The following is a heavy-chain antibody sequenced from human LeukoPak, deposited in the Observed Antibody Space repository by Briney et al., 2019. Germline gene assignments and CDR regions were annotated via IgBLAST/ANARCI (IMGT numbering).Heavy chain of an antibody. V-gene: IGHV4-59*01. D-gene: IGHD2-21*02. CDR2: IYYSGST. Sequence: PSQTLSLTCTVSGGSISSYYWSWIRQPPGKGLEWIGYIYYSGSTNYNPSLKSRVTISVDTSKNQFSLKLSSVTAADTAVYYCARENRGDTGGYWGQGTLVTVSS. CDR3: ARENRGDTGGY. CDR1: GGSISSYY. J-gene: IGHJ4*02.